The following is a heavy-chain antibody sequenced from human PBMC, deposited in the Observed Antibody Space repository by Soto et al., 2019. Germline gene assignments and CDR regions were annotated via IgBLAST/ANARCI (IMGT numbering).Heavy chain of an antibody. D-gene: IGHD4-17*01. V-gene: IGHV1-24*01. CDR2: FDPDEAET. CDR1: GYTLNEVA. CDR3: TTYHGDYNFDH. J-gene: IGHJ1*01. Sequence: QVRLVQSGAEVKKPGASVKVSCKVSGYTLNEVAMHWVRQAPGKGLEWLGGFDPDEAETIYAQHFQGRVTMTEDTSTDTVYMEFSSLLSADPALYVCTTYHGDYNFDHWGQGTLVTVSS.